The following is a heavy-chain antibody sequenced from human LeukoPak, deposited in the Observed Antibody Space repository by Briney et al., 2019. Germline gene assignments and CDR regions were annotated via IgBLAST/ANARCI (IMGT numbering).Heavy chain of an antibody. CDR3: ARDLSGSYFDAFDI. J-gene: IGHJ3*02. Sequence: PGGSLRLSCAASGFTFSSYSMNLVRQAPGKGLEWVSSISSSSSYIYYADSVKGRFTISRDNAKNSLYLQMNSLRAEDTAVYYCARDLSGSYFDAFDIWGQGTMVSVSS. D-gene: IGHD1-26*01. CDR2: ISSSSSYI. V-gene: IGHV3-21*01. CDR1: GFTFSSYS.